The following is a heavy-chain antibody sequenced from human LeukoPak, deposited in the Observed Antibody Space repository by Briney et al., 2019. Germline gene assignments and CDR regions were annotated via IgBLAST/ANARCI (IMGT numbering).Heavy chain of an antibody. J-gene: IGHJ4*02. Sequence: PGGSLRLSCAASGFTFSSYEMNWVRQAPGKGLEWVSSISSSSSYIYYADSVKGRFTISRDNAKNSLYLQMNSLRAEDTAVYYCARAYYDFWSGYSRWYFDYWGQGTLVTVSS. V-gene: IGHV3-21*01. CDR3: ARAYYDFWSGYSRWYFDY. D-gene: IGHD3-3*01. CDR2: ISSSSSYI. CDR1: GFTFSSYE.